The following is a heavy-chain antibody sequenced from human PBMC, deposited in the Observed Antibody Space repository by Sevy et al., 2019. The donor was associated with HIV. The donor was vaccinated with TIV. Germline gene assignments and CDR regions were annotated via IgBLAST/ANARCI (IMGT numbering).Heavy chain of an antibody. CDR3: AENYYDSSGYPGH. CDR1: GFTFSSYA. Sequence: GESLKISCAASGFTFSSYAMSWVRQAPGKGLEWVSAISGSGGSTYYAASVKGRFTISRGNSKNTLYLQMNSLRAEDTAVYYCAENYYDSSGYPGHWGQGTLVTVSS. J-gene: IGHJ4*02. CDR2: ISGSGGST. V-gene: IGHV3-23*01. D-gene: IGHD3-22*01.